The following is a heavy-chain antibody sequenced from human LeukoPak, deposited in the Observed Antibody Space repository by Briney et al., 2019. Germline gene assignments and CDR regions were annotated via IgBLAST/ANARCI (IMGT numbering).Heavy chain of an antibody. CDR2: IYYIGTT. D-gene: IGHD4-23*01. V-gene: IGHV4-39*07. CDR1: GGSISSSSFY. CDR3: ARDYGGKDYSLKTKRNYYYYYMDV. J-gene: IGHJ6*03. Sequence: SETLSLTCTVFGGSISSSSFYWGWIRQPPGKGLEWIGSIYYIGTTYYNPSLKSRITISVDTSKNQFSLKLSSVTAADTAVYYCARDYGGKDYSLKTKRNYYYYYMDVWGKGTTVTVSS.